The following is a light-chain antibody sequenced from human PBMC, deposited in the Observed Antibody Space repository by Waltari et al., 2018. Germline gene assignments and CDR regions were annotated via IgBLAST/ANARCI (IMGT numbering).Light chain of an antibody. V-gene: IGLV2-23*02. CDR1: SRYAGKDNL. J-gene: IGLJ3*02. CDR3: CSYAGDTTWV. Sequence: QSALTQHASMCGSPGQSTTVPCTRTSRYAGKDNLVSWYQQHPGKAPKFMIYEVTKRPSGVSDRFSGSKSGNTASLTISGLQAEDEADYYCCSYAGDTTWVFGGGTKLTVL. CDR2: EVT.